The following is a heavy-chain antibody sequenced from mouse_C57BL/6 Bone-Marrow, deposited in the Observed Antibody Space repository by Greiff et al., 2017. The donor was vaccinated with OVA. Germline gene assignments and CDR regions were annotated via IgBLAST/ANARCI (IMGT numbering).Heavy chain of an antibody. J-gene: IGHJ2*01. CDR3: AREGGLFYYCDY. D-gene: IGHD3-3*01. V-gene: IGHV1-81*01. CDR2: IYPRSGNT. CDR1: GYTFTSYG. Sequence: QVQLQQSGAELARPGASVKLSCKASGYTFTSYGISWVKQRTGQGLEWIGEIYPRSGNTYYNEKFKGKATLTADKSSSTAYMELRSLTSEDSAVYFCAREGGLFYYCDYGGQGTTLTVSS.